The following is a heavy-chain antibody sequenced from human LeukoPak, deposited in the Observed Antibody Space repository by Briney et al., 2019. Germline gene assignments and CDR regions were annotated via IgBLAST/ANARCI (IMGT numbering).Heavy chain of an antibody. D-gene: IGHD3-22*01. CDR2: IRYDGSNK. CDR1: GFTFSSYG. J-gene: IGHJ3*02. V-gene: IGHV3-30*02. CDR3: AKDSYYDSSGYSFGDAFDI. Sequence: PGGSRRLSCAASGFTFSSYGMHWVRQAPGKGLEWVAFIRYDGSNKYYADSVKDRFTISRDNSKNTLYLQMNSLRAEDTAVYYCAKDSYYDSSGYSFGDAFDIWGQGTMVTVSS.